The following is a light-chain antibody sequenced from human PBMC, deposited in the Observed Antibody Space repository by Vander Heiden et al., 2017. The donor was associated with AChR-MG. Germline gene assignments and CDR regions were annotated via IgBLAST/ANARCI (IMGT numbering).Light chain of an antibody. J-gene: IGKJ4*01. Sequence: ETVFTESPATLSLSPGERATLSCRASQSVSRFLAWYQQRPGQAPRLLIYAASNRATGIPARFSGSGSGTDFTLTISSLEIEDFAVYYCQQRCNWPLTFGGGTKVEIK. CDR2: AAS. V-gene: IGKV3-11*01. CDR1: QSVSRF. CDR3: QQRCNWPLT.